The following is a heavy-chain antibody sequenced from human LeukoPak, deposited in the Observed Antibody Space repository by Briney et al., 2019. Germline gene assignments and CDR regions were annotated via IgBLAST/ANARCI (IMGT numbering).Heavy chain of an antibody. CDR2: IYYTGST. J-gene: IGHJ4*02. Sequence: PSETLSLTCTVSGDSISIRGYYWSWIRQHPGKGLDWIGYIYYTGSTYYNPSLKSRVTIAVDTSKNQFSLQLSSVTAADTAVYYCARCLDSTGYLDYWGQGTLVTVSS. CDR1: GDSISIRGYY. CDR3: ARCLDSTGYLDY. V-gene: IGHV4-31*03. D-gene: IGHD3-22*01.